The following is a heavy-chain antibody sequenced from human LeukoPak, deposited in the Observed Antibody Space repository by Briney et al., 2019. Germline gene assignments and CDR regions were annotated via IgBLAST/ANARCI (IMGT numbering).Heavy chain of an antibody. CDR3: ARDIVVVPAAMWGVYYYYYMDV. D-gene: IGHD2-2*01. J-gene: IGHJ6*03. CDR2: INPSGGST. Sequence: GASVKVSCKASGYTLTSYYMHWVRQAPGRGLEWMGIINPSGGSTSYAQKFQGRVTMTRDTSISTAYMELSRLRSDDTAVYYCARDIVVVPAAMWGVYYYYYMDVWGKGTTVTVSS. CDR1: GYTLTSYY. V-gene: IGHV1-46*01.